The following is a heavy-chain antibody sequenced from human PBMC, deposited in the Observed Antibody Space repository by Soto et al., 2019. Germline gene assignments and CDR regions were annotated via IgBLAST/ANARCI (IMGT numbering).Heavy chain of an antibody. CDR3: ARTGSSSWFWFDP. CDR1: GYTFTSYA. J-gene: IGHJ5*02. D-gene: IGHD6-13*01. Sequence: ASVKVSCKASGYTFTSYAIHWVRQAPGQRLEWMGWINAGNGNTKYSQKFQGRVTITRDTSASTAYMELSSLRSEDTAVYYCARTGSSSWFWFDPWGQGTLVNVSS. CDR2: INAGNGNT. V-gene: IGHV1-3*01.